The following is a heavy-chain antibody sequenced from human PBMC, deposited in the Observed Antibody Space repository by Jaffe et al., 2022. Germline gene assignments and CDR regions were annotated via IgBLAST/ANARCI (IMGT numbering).Heavy chain of an antibody. V-gene: IGHV4-59*01. CDR3: ARNSGFWSGQGYYYYMDV. J-gene: IGHJ6*03. CDR1: GGSISSYY. CDR2: IYYSGST. D-gene: IGHD3-3*01. Sequence: QVQLQESGPGLVKPSETLSLTCTVSGGSISSYYWSWIRQPPGKGLEWIGYIYYSGSTNYNPSLKSRVTISVDTSKNQFSLKLSSVTAADTAVYYCARNSGFWSGQGYYYYMDVWGKGTTVTVSS.